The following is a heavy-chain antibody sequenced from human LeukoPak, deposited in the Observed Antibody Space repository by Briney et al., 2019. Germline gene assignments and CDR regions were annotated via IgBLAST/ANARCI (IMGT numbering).Heavy chain of an antibody. V-gene: IGHV3-30*02. Sequence: HSGGSLRLSCAASGFTFSSYGMHWVRQAPGKGLEWVAFIRYDGSNKYYADSVKGRFTISRDNSKNTLYLQMNSLRAEDTAVYYCAKDKAVQYSSSWYLDYWGQGTLVTVSS. CDR1: GFTFSSYG. CDR3: AKDKAVQYSSSWYLDY. J-gene: IGHJ4*02. CDR2: IRYDGSNK. D-gene: IGHD6-13*01.